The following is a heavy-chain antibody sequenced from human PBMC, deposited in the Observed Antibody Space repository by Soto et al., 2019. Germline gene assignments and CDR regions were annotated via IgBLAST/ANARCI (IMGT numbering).Heavy chain of an antibody. CDR3: ARESEKANYFDY. V-gene: IGHV1-2*02. CDR2: RNPNSGGT. J-gene: IGHJ4*02. CDR1: GYTFTGYC. Sequence: ASVKVSCKASGYTFTGYCMHWVLQAPGQGLEWMGWRNPNSGGTNYAQKFQGRVTMTRDTSIRTAYMELSRLRSDDTAAYYCARESEKANYFDYWGQGTLVTVSS.